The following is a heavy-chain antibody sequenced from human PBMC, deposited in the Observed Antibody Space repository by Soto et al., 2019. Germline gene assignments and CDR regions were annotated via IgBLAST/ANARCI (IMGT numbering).Heavy chain of an antibody. CDR2: IYYSGST. Sequence: QVQLQESGPGLVKPSQTLSLTCTVSGGSISSGGYYWSWIRQHPGKGLEWIGYIYYSGSTYYNPSLKSRVTISVDTSKNQFSLKLSSVTAADTAVYYCARKHSYGGDYRFPTPTWFDPWGQGTLVTVSS. CDR3: ARKHSYGGDYRFPTPTWFDP. V-gene: IGHV4-31*03. CDR1: GGSISSGGYY. D-gene: IGHD2-21*02. J-gene: IGHJ5*02.